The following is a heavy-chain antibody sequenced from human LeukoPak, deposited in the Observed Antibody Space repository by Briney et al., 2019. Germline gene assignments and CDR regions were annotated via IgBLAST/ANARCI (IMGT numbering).Heavy chain of an antibody. CDR3: ARRSPSADAFDI. CDR2: INTKTGTP. J-gene: IGHJ3*02. CDR1: GYTFNRNA. V-gene: IGHV7-4-1*02. Sequence: ASVKVSCKASGYTFNRNAINWVRQAPGQGREWMGWINTKTGTPTYAQGFTGRFVFSLDISVTTAYLQISNLKAEDTAFYYCARRSPSADAFDIWGQGTM.